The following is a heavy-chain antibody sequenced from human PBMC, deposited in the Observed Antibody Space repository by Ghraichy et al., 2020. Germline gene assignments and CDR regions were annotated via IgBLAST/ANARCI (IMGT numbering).Heavy chain of an antibody. Sequence: SGPTLVKPTQTLTLNCTFSGFSLSTSGVAVDWIRQPPRKALEWLALIYWDDDKRYSPSLKNRLTITKDTSKNQVVLTMTNMDPVDTATYYCAHTGTVAGGRYYLDYWGQGTLVTVSS. J-gene: IGHJ4*02. D-gene: IGHD3-9*01. CDR1: GFSLSTSGVA. V-gene: IGHV2-5*02. CDR3: AHTGTVAGGRYYLDY. CDR2: IYWDDDK.